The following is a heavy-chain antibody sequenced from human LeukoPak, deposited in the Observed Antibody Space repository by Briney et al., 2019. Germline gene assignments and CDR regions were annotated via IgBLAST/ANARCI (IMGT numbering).Heavy chain of an antibody. CDR3: AAGLQQLGYFDY. CDR1: GYTFSSYV. Sequence: GASVKVSCKASGYTFSSYVINWVRQAPGQGLEWMGRIIPILGIANYAQKFQGRVTITADKSTSTAYMELSSLRSEDTAVYYCAAGLQQLGYFDYWGQGTLVTVSS. D-gene: IGHD6-13*01. V-gene: IGHV1-69*04. J-gene: IGHJ4*02. CDR2: IIPILGIA.